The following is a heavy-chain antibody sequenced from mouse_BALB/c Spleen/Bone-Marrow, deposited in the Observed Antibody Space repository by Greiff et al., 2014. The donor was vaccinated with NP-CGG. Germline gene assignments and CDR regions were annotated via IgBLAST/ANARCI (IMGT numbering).Heavy chain of an antibody. V-gene: IGHV14-3*02. CDR3: VSDKYGWYFDV. CDR1: GFNIKDTY. D-gene: IGHD2-14*01. J-gene: IGHJ1*01. CDR2: IDPANGNT. Sequence: EVQVVESGAELVKPGTSVKLSCTASGFNIKDTYMHWVKQRPEQGLEWIGRIDPANGNTKYDPKFQGKATITADTSSNTAYLQLSSLTSEDTAVYYYVSDKYGWYFDVWGAGTTVTVSS.